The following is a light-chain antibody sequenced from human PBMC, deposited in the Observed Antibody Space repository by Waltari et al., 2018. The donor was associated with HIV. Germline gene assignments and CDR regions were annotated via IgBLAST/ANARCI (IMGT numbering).Light chain of an antibody. Sequence: EIHLTQSPSFLSASVGDRVTVTCRAGQGISTYLAWYQQKPGKAPKLLIYAASTLQTGVPSRFSGSGSGTEFTLTISSLQPEDVATYYCQQVNMPFTFGPGTKVDIK. V-gene: IGKV1-9*01. CDR3: QQVNMPFT. CDR2: AAS. CDR1: QGISTY. J-gene: IGKJ3*01.